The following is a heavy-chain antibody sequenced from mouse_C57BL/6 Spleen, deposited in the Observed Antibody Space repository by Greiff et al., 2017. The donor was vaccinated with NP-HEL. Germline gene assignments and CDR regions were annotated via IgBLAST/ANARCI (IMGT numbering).Heavy chain of an antibody. CDR2: IHPNSGST. D-gene: IGHD1-1*01. V-gene: IGHV1-64*01. CDR1: GYTFTSYW. CDR3: AREVTTVVHYYFDY. J-gene: IGHJ2*01. Sequence: QVQLQQPGAELVKPGASVKLSCKASGYTFTSYWMHWVKQRPGQGLEWIGMIHPNSGSTNYNEKFKSKATLTVDKSSSTAYMQLSSLTSEDSAVYYCAREVTTVVHYYFDYWGQGTTLTVSS.